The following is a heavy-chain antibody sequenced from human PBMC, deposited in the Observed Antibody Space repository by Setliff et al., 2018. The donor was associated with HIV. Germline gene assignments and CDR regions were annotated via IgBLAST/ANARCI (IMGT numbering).Heavy chain of an antibody. J-gene: IGHJ3*02. CDR1: GFTVSSNY. V-gene: IGHV3-66*01. Sequence: QPGGSLRLSCAASGFTVSSNYMNWVRQAPGKGLEWVSVIYSGGNTYYADSVKGRFTISRDNAKSSLYPQMNSLRVEDTAVYYCARDQLWSKAIFDIWGQGTMVTVSS. CDR3: ARDQLWSKAIFDI. CDR2: IYSGGNT. D-gene: IGHD5-18*01.